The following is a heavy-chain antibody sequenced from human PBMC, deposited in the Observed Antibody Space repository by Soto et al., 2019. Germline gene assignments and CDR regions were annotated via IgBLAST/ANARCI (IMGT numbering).Heavy chain of an antibody. CDR1: GFTFSSYV. CDR3: AKDWASYPAGWFDP. Sequence: GGCLRLSCAASGFTFSSYVMSWVRQATGKGLEWVSAISGSGGSTYYADSVKGRFTISRDNSKNTLYLQMNSLRAEDTAVYYCAKDWASYPAGWFDPWGQGTLVTVSS. V-gene: IGHV3-23*01. CDR2: ISGSGGST. D-gene: IGHD2-2*01. J-gene: IGHJ5*02.